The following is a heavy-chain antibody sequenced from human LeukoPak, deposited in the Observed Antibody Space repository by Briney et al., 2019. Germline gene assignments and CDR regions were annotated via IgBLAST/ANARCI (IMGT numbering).Heavy chain of an antibody. J-gene: IGHJ5*02. V-gene: IGHV4-34*01. CDR3: ARGPSGYCSGGSCNRIANKWFDP. CDR1: GGSFSGYY. CDR2: INHSGST. D-gene: IGHD2-15*01. Sequence: PSETLSLTCAVYGGSFSGYYWSWIRQPPGKGLEWIGEINHSGSTNYNPSLKSRVTISVDTSRNQFSLKLSSVTAADTAVYYCARGPSGYCSGGSCNRIANKWFDPWGQGTLVTVSS.